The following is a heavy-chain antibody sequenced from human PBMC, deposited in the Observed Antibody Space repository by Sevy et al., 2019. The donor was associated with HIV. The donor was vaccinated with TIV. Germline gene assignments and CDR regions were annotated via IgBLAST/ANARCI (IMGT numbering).Heavy chain of an antibody. V-gene: IGHV3-30*18. CDR2: ISYDGSNK. CDR1: GFTFSSYG. D-gene: IGHD6-13*01. J-gene: IGHJ4*02. CDR3: AKHYLSAAAGDGFDY. Sequence: GGSLRLSCAASGFTFSSYGMHWVRQAPGKGLEWVAVISYDGSNKYYADSVKGRFTISRDNSKNTLYLQMNSLRAEDTAVYYCAKHYLSAAAGDGFDYWGQGTLVTVSS.